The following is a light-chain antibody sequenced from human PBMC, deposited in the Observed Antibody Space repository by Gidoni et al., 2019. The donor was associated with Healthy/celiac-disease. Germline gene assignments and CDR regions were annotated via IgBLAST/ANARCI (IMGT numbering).Light chain of an antibody. Sequence: DIQMTQSPSSLSAAVGDRVTITCRASQSISSYLNCYQQKPGKAPKLLIYAASSLQSGVPSRFSGSGSGTDFTLTISRLQPEDFATYYCQQSYSTPWTFGQVTKVEIK. J-gene: IGKJ1*01. CDR1: QSISSY. V-gene: IGKV1-39*01. CDR3: QQSYSTPWT. CDR2: AAS.